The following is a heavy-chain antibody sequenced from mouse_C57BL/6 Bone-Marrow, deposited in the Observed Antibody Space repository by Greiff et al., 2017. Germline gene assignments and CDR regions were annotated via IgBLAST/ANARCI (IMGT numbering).Heavy chain of an antibody. CDR2: IYPGSGNT. J-gene: IGHJ3*01. CDR3: ARWSRLRLLLAWFAY. V-gene: IGHV1-66*01. D-gene: IGHD3-2*02. CDR1: GYSFTSYY. Sequence: QVQLQQSGPELVKPGASVKISCKASGYSFTSYYIHWVKQRPGQGLEWIGWIYPGSGNTKYNEKFKGKATLTADTSSSTAYMQLSSLPSEDSAVYYCARWSRLRLLLAWFAYWGQGTLVTVSA.